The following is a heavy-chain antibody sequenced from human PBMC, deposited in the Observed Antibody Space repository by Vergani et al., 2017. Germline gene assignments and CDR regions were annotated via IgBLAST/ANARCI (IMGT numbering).Heavy chain of an antibody. J-gene: IGHJ4*02. CDR1: GGSISSGSYY. Sequence: QVQLQESGPGLVKPSQTLSLTCTVSGGSISSGSYYWSWIRQPAGKGLEWIGRIYTSGRTNYNPSIKSRVTISVDTSKNQFSLKLSSVTAADTAVYYCAIGSPRGYSWLWGQGTLVTVSS. V-gene: IGHV4-61*02. D-gene: IGHD6-13*01. CDR2: IYTSGRT. CDR3: AIGSPRGYSWL.